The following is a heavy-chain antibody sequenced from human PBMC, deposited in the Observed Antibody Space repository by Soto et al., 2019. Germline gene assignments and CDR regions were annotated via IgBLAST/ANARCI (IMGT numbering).Heavy chain of an antibody. CDR3: ATSTWFNTGASYYYYGMDV. Sequence: QVQLQESGPGLVKPSQTLSLTCTVSGGSISSGDYYWSWIRQPPGKGLEWIGYIYYSGSTYYNPSLQSRVTISVDTSKNQCSLKLSSVTAADTAVYYCATSTWFNTGASYYYYGMDVWGQGTTVTVSS. V-gene: IGHV4-30-4*01. CDR2: IYYSGST. CDR1: GGSISSGDYY. J-gene: IGHJ6*02. D-gene: IGHD3-22*01.